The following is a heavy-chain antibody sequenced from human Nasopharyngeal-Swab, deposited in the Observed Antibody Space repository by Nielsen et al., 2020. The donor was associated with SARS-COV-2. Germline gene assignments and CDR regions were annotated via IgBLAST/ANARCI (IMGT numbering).Heavy chain of an antibody. CDR1: GFTFSDYT. J-gene: IGHJ4*02. V-gene: IGHV3-21*01. CDR3: ASDSRY. D-gene: IGHD2-2*01. Sequence: GGSLRLSCAASGFTFSDYTMNWVRQAPGQGREWVSSISSSGSYMYYTDSVKGRFTMSRDNAKNSLYLQMNSLRAEDTAVYYCASDSRYWGQGTLVTVSS. CDR2: ISSSGSYM.